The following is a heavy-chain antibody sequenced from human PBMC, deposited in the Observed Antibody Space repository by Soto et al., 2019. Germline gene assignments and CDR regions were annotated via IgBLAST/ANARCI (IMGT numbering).Heavy chain of an antibody. V-gene: IGHV6-1*01. J-gene: IGHJ6*02. CDR2: TYYRSNWRH. Sequence: SQTLSLTCAISGDSVSSNSAAWNWIRSSPSRGLEWLGRTYYRSNWRHDYAVSVKSRITVNTDTSKNHFSLQLNSVTPDDTAVYYCARDGRQWLVRGHYYHYGIDVWGQGTTVTVSS. CDR3: ARDGRQWLVRGHYYHYGIDV. D-gene: IGHD6-19*01. CDR1: GDSVSSNSAA.